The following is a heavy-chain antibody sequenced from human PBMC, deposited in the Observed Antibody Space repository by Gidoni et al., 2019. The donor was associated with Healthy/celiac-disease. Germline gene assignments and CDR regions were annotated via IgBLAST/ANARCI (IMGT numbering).Heavy chain of an antibody. Sequence: EVQLVESGGGLVQPGGSLRLSCAASGFTFSSYWMSWVRQAPGKGLEWVANIKQDGSEKYYVDSVKGRFTISRDNAKNSLYLQMNSLRAEDTAVYYCARFGRERQWLIPDDAFDIWGQGTMVTVSS. D-gene: IGHD3-16*01. CDR3: ARFGRERQWLIPDDAFDI. V-gene: IGHV3-7*03. J-gene: IGHJ3*02. CDR2: IKQDGSEK. CDR1: GFTFSSYW.